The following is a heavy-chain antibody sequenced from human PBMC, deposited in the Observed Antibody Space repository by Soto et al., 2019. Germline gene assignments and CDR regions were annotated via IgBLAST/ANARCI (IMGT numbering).Heavy chain of an antibody. Sequence: QVQLQESGPGVVNPSETLSLTCTASGDSISNYYWNWIRQPPGKGLEWIGNIHDTENTNYNPSLTRRVTISLDPSKNQCSLKMNSVTAADTAVYYCTTGSGWSSEHWGRGTLVTVSS. V-gene: IGHV4-59*08. CDR1: GDSISNYY. J-gene: IGHJ4*02. D-gene: IGHD6-19*01. CDR2: IHDTENT. CDR3: TTGSGWSSEH.